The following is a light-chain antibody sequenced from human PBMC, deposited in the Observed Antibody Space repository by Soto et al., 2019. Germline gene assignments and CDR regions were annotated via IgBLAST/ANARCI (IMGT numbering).Light chain of an antibody. J-gene: IGKJ1*01. Sequence: IQMTQSPSTKSASVGDRVSITCRAIQSVSSWLAWYQQKPGKAPKLLIYDASGLESGVPSRFSGSGSGTEFTLTISSLQPDDFATYYCQQYNSYSQTFGQGTKVDI. CDR2: DAS. CDR3: QQYNSYSQT. CDR1: QSVSSW. V-gene: IGKV1-5*01.